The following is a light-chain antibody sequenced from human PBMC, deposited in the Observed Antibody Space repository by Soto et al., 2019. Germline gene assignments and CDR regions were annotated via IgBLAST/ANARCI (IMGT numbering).Light chain of an antibody. CDR1: SSDVGGYNY. J-gene: IGLJ2*01. CDR3: AAWDDSLNGVL. Sequence: QSALTQPPSASGSLGQSVTISCTGTSSDVGGYNYVSWYQQHPGKAHKLMIYEVSKRPSGVPDRFSGSKSGTSASLAISGLQSEDEADYYCAAWDDSLNGVLFGGGTKLTVL. V-gene: IGLV2-8*01. CDR2: EVS.